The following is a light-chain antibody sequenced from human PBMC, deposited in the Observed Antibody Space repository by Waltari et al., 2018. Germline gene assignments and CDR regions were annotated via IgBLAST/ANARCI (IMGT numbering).Light chain of an antibody. CDR3: QQTYNSPYT. CDR2: GAS. V-gene: IGKV1-39*01. CDR1: QSITTF. Sequence: IRLTQSPPSFSASVGDRVTITCRASQSITTFLNWYQQKPGKAPQLLIYGASRLQGGVPSRFSGSGSGTDFTLTISSLQVEDFATYYCQQTYNSPYTFGQGTNLEIK. J-gene: IGKJ2*01.